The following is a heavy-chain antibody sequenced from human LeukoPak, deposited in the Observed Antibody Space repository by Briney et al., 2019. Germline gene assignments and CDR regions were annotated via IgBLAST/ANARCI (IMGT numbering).Heavy chain of an antibody. CDR1: GGAITGFY. CDR3: ARGKSGPGFSHYYMDV. CDR2: VYSSGTT. V-gene: IGHV4-4*07. D-gene: IGHD3-10*01. Sequence: PSDALSLTCTVSGGAITGFYWSWARQPAGKGLEWVGRVYSSGTTTANPSLKSRVTMSADTSKNQFSLNLRSVTAADTAVYYCARGKSGPGFSHYYMDVWGSGITVTVSS. J-gene: IGHJ6*04.